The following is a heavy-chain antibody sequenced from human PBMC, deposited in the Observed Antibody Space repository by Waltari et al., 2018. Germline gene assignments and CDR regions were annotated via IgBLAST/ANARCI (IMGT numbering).Heavy chain of an antibody. J-gene: IGHJ4*02. Sequence: QVQRVQSGAEVKKPGASVKVYCKVSGYSLTALPMHWVRQAPGKGLEWMGGFDPEDGETIYAQNFQGRVTMTEDSSTLTAYMELSSLRSEDTAVYYCAAVDFSSGWSLDYWGQGSLVTVSS. V-gene: IGHV1-24*01. CDR3: AAVDFSSGWSLDY. CDR1: GYSLTALP. CDR2: FDPEDGET. D-gene: IGHD6-19*01.